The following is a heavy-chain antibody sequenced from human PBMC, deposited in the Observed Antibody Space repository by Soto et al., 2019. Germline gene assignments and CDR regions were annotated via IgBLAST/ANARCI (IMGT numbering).Heavy chain of an antibody. CDR2: IFNSAST. CDR1: GGSVSRGSYY. J-gene: IGHJ5*02. CDR3: ARDTGYYDTSGYKYGLDA. Sequence: SETLSLTCNVSGGSVSRGSYYWSWIRQPPGKGLEWIGYIFNSASTNYNPSFKSRVTISVDTSKNQFSLKLSSVTAADTAVYYCARDTGYYDTSGYKYGLDAWGQGILGTVS. D-gene: IGHD3-22*01. V-gene: IGHV4-61*01.